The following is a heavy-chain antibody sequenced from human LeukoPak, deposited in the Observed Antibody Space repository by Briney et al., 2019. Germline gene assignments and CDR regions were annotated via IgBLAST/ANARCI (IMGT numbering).Heavy chain of an antibody. CDR3: SKGGPLGDTNRFDH. CDR2: IYSGGST. V-gene: IGHV3-53*01. J-gene: IGHJ4*02. D-gene: IGHD4-17*01. CDR1: GFTVSSSY. Sequence: GGSLRLSCAASGFTVSSSYMSWVRQAPGKGLEWVSVIYSGGSTYYADSVKGRFTISRDNSKSTLYIQMNSLRAEDTAVYYCSKGGPLGDTNRFDHWGQGTLVSVSS.